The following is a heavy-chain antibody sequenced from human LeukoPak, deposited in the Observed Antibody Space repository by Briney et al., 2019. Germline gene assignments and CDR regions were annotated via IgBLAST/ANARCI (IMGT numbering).Heavy chain of an antibody. D-gene: IGHD5-18*01. CDR1: GFIFSNYA. CDR3: ARDQVPALAN. Sequence: GGSLRLSCAASGFIFSNYAMHWVRQAPGKGLEWVSIIYSGGGTYYADSVKGRFTISRDNSKDTLYLQMNSLRAEDTAVYYCARDQVPALANWGQGTLVTVSS. V-gene: IGHV3-66*01. J-gene: IGHJ4*02. CDR2: IYSGGGT.